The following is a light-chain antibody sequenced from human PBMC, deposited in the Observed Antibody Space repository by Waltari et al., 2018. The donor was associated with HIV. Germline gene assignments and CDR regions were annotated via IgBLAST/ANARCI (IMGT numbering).Light chain of an antibody. Sequence: DIVMTQSPDSLAVSLGERATIKCKSSQSVLYSSDNKNYLSWYQQKPGQPPKLIIYWASTRESGVPDRFSGSGSGTDFTLTISSLQAEDVAVYYCQQYYSTPDTFGQGTKLEIK. CDR3: QQYYSTPDT. J-gene: IGKJ2*01. CDR1: QSVLYSSDNKNY. V-gene: IGKV4-1*01. CDR2: WAS.